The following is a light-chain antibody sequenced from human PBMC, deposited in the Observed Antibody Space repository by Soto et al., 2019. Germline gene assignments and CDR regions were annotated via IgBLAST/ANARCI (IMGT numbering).Light chain of an antibody. CDR1: SRDIGSYNS. Sequence: QSALTQPASVSGSPGQSIAISCTGTSRDIGSYNSVSWYQQYPGKAPKLMIHDVNNRASGISDRFSGSKSGITASLTISGLQAEDEADYYCSSFTSSTSYVFGTGTKGTV. J-gene: IGLJ1*01. V-gene: IGLV2-14*03. CDR3: SSFTSSTSYV. CDR2: DVN.